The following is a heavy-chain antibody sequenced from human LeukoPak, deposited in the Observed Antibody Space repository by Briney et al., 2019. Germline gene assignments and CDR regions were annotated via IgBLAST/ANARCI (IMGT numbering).Heavy chain of an antibody. CDR3: AREGLVPAAIRLDYYYGMDV. D-gene: IGHD2-2*01. V-gene: IGHV3-7*03. CDR2: IKEDGTET. CDR1: GFMFSSNW. J-gene: IGHJ6*02. Sequence: PGGSLRLSCAASGFMFSSNWMSWVRLAPGKGLEWVANIKEDGTETYYVDSVKGRFTISRDNAKNSLYLQMNSLRVEDTAVYYCAREGLVPAAIRLDYYYGMDVWGQGTTVTVSS.